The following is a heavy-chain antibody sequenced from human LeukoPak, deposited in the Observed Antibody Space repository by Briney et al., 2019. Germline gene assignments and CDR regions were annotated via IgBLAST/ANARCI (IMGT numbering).Heavy chain of an antibody. CDR2: MNPNSGNT. Sequence: ASVKVSCKASGYTFTSYDINWVRQATGQGLEWMGWMNPNSGNTGYAQKFQGRVTITRNTSISTAYMELSSLRSEDTAVYYCARRGTHYYYYYMDVWGKGTTVTVSS. J-gene: IGHJ6*03. CDR1: GYTFTSYD. CDR3: ARRGTHYYYYYMDV. D-gene: IGHD3-16*01. V-gene: IGHV1-8*03.